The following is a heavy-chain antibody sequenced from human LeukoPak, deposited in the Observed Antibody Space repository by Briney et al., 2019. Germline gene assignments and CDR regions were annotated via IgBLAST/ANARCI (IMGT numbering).Heavy chain of an antibody. J-gene: IGHJ4*02. CDR2: ISGSSSTI. D-gene: IGHD6-19*01. V-gene: IGHV3-48*01. Sequence: GGSLRLSCAASGFTFSSYSMNWVRQAPGKGLEWVSYISGSSSTIYYADSVKGRFTISRDNAKNSLHLQMNSLRVEDTAVYYCARVVGSSGWYRGYFDYWGQGTLVTVSS. CDR1: GFTFSSYS. CDR3: ARVVGSSGWYRGYFDY.